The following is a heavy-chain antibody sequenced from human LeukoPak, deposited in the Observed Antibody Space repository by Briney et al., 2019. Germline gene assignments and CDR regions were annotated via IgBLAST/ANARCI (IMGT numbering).Heavy chain of an antibody. CDR1: GFTFSSYA. CDR3: AKGTGTSCLDY. V-gene: IGHV3-30-3*01. D-gene: IGHD2-2*01. J-gene: IGHJ4*02. CDR2: ISYDGSNK. Sequence: GGSLRLSCAASGFTFSSYAMHWVRQAPGKGLEWVAVISYDGSNKYYADSVKGRFTISRDNSKNTLYLQMNSLRAEDTAVYYCAKGTGTSCLDYWGQGTLVTVSS.